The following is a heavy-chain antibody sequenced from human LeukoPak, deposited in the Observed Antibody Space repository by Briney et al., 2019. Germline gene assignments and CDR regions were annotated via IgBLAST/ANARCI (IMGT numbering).Heavy chain of an antibody. Sequence: PGGSLRLSCAASGFTFSSYSMNWVRQAPGKGLEWVSYISSSSSTIYYADSVKGRFTISRDNAKNSLYLQMNSLRDEDTAVYYCARSHSGLVALHFNHAFDIWGQGTMVTVSS. D-gene: IGHD6-25*01. V-gene: IGHV3-48*02. CDR2: ISSSSSTI. J-gene: IGHJ3*02. CDR3: ARSHSGLVALHFNHAFDI. CDR1: GFTFSSYS.